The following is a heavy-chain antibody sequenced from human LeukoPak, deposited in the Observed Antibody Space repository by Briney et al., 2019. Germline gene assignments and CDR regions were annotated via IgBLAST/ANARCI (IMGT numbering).Heavy chain of an antibody. CDR3: ARGSGETGGYYYVY. D-gene: IGHD3-22*01. J-gene: IGHJ4*02. CDR1: GGSFSRYA. V-gene: IGHV1-69*13. Sequence: SVKVSCKASGGSFSRYAISWVRLAPGQGLEWMGGIIPIFGTANYAQKFQGRVTITADESTRTAYMELRTLRSEDTAIYYCARGSGETGGYYYVYWGRGTPVTVSS. CDR2: IIPIFGTA.